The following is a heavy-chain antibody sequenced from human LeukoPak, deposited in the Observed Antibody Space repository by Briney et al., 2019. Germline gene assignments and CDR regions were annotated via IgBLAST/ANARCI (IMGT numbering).Heavy chain of an antibody. CDR1: GFTFSNAW. J-gene: IGHJ4*02. CDR3: TALVPNYDYVWGSYRYNEK. D-gene: IGHD3-16*02. CDR2: IKSKTDGATT. V-gene: IGHV3-15*01. Sequence: GGSLRLSCAASGFTFSNAWMSWVRQAPGKGLEWVGRIKSKTDGATTDYAAPVKGRFAISRDDSRSTIYLQMNSLKTEGTAVYYCTALVPNYDYVWGSYRYNEKWGQGTLVTVSS.